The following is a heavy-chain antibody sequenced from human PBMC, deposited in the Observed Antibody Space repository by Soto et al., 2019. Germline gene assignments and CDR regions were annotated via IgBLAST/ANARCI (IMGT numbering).Heavy chain of an antibody. CDR2: IYYSGST. V-gene: IGHV4-61*08. J-gene: IGHJ4*02. Sequence: SETLSLTCAVSGGSVSSGGYSWSWIRQPPGKGLEWIGYIYYSGSTNYNPSLKSRVTISVDTSKNQFSLKLGSVTAADTAVYYCARDLGYSSGWYFYFDYWGQGTLVTVSS. CDR1: GGSVSSGGYS. D-gene: IGHD6-19*01. CDR3: ARDLGYSSGWYFYFDY.